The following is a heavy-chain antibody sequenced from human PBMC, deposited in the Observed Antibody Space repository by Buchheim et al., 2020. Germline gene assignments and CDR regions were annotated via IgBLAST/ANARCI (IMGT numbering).Heavy chain of an antibody. CDR2: IIPILGIA. CDR1: GGTFSSYA. V-gene: IGHV1-69*04. D-gene: IGHD6-19*01. CDR3: ARDIIAVASYGIPYFDY. Sequence: QVQLVQSGAEVKKPGSSVKVSYKASGGTFSSYAISWVRQAPGQGLEWMGRIIPILGIANYAQKFQGRVTITADKSTSTAYMELSSLRSEDTAVYYCARDIIAVASYGIPYFDYWGQGTL. J-gene: IGHJ4*02.